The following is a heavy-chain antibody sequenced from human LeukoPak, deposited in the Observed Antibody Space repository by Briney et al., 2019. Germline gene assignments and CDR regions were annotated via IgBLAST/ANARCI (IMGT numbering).Heavy chain of an antibody. Sequence: SETLSLTCTVSGGSISISSYYWGWIRQPPRKGLEWIGTIYYSGNTYYNPSLKSRVTISVDTSKNQFSLKLGSVTAADTAVYYCARGLLYSGSFSRNWFDPWGQGTLVTVSS. CDR2: IYYSGNT. V-gene: IGHV4-39*01. D-gene: IGHD1-26*01. CDR3: ARGLLYSGSFSRNWFDP. CDR1: GGSISISSYY. J-gene: IGHJ5*02.